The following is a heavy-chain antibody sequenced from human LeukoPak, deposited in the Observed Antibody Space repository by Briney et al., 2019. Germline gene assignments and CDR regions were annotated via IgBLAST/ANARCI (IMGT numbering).Heavy chain of an antibody. J-gene: IGHJ6*02. D-gene: IGHD3-9*01. CDR2: ISSSSSYI. Sequence: GGSLRLSCAASGFTFSSYSMNWVRQAPGKGLEWVSSISSSSSYIYYADSVKGRFTISRDNAKNSLYLQMDSLRAEDTAVYYCARVNTYYDIFYGMDVWGQGTTVTVSS. CDR1: GFTFSSYS. CDR3: ARVNTYYDIFYGMDV. V-gene: IGHV3-21*01.